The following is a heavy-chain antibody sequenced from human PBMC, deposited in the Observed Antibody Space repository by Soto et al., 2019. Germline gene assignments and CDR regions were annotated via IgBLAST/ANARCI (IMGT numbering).Heavy chain of an antibody. D-gene: IGHD3-10*01. CDR3: AREVQVHTPAFVY. V-gene: IGHV1-69*19. Sequence: QVQLVQSGAEMKKPGSSVKVSGQSSGGTFNTYAMNWVQQAPGQGPEWMGDISPMFGAANYAPKFQGRVTITADESTGTSYMQLSSLTSEDTALYFCAREVQVHTPAFVYWGQGTLVTVSS. CDR1: GGTFNTYA. J-gene: IGHJ4*02. CDR2: ISPMFGAA.